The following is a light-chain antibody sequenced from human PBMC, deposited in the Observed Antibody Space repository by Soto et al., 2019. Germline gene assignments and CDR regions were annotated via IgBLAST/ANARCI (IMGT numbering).Light chain of an antibody. J-gene: IGKJ5*01. CDR2: GAS. CDR1: RSFSGN. Sequence: EIVMTQSPATLSVSPGERATLSCRASRSFSGNLAWYQQKPGQAPRLLIYGASTRATGIPVRFSGSGSGTEFTLTISSLQSEDFAVYYCQQYNTWPPITFGQGTRLEIK. CDR3: QQYNTWPPIT. V-gene: IGKV3-15*01.